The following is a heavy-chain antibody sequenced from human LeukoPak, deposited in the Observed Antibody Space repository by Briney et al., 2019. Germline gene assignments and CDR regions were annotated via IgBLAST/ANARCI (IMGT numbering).Heavy chain of an antibody. CDR2: INHDATNI. Sequence: AGGSLRLSCAASGFTFSSYVMHWVRHAPGKGLVWVSRINHDATNIIYADSVKGRFTISRDNAKNTLHLQMNGLRAEDTAVYYCARDLNWELGSRGQGTLVTVSS. D-gene: IGHD3-10*01. V-gene: IGHV3-74*01. J-gene: IGHJ4*02. CDR1: GFTFSSYV. CDR3: ARDLNWELGS.